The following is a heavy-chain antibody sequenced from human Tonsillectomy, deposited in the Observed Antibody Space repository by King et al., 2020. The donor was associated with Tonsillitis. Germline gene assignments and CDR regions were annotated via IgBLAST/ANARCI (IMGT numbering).Heavy chain of an antibody. CDR2: LSFDGSKK. J-gene: IGHJ2*01. D-gene: IGHD4-17*01. CDR3: ARDSDYGDDWYFDL. V-gene: IGHV3-30-3*01. Sequence: VQLVESGGGVVQPGRSLRLSCAASGFTFSNYPMHWVRQAPGKGLEWVAFLSFDGSKKYHADSVKGRFTISRDNSKNTLYLQMNTLRAEDTAVYYCARDSDYGDDWYFDLWGRGTLVTVSS. CDR1: GFTFSNYP.